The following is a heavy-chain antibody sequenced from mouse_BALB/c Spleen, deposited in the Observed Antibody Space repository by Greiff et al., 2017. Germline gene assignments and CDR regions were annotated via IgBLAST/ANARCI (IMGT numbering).Heavy chain of an antibody. Sequence: LVESGAELVRPGASVTLSCKASGYTFTDYEMHWVKQTPVHGLEWIGAIDPETGGTAYNQKFKGKATLTADKSSSTAYMELRSLTSEDSAVYYCTRFYYGSSFAYWGQGTLVTVSA. CDR3: TRFYYGSSFAY. CDR2: IDPETGGT. V-gene: IGHV1-15*01. J-gene: IGHJ3*01. D-gene: IGHD1-1*01. CDR1: GYTFTDYE.